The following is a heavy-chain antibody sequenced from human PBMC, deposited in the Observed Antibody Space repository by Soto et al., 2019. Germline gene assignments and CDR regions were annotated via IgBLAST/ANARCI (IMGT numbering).Heavy chain of an antibody. CDR3: ASDYGEIEAFKN. CDR1: GGPFNNHA. V-gene: IGHV1-69*01. J-gene: IGHJ3*02. D-gene: IGHD4-17*01. Sequence: QVQLVQSGAEVKKPGSSVKVSCKTSGGPFNNHAINWVRQAPGQGLEWVGLVIPTLATADYAQKFQGRVTMTADEVTNTASMELSSLRSDDTGVYYCASDYGEIEAFKNSGQGTLVIVSS. CDR2: VIPTLATA.